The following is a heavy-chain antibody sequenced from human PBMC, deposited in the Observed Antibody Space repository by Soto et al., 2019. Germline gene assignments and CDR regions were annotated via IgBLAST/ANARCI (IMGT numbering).Heavy chain of an antibody. CDR3: SRDAYRCGYYSDY. CDR2: INTGRGNT. V-gene: IGHV1-3*04. J-gene: IGHJ4*02. CDR1: GYTVTRDT. D-gene: IGHD4-4*01. Sequence: QVQLVQSGAEVKKPGASVQISCKTSGYTVTRDTIHWVRQAPGQRREWRGWINTGRGNTKYSEKSQGRVTSNADTSACTSYIKLSSLTSEDTALYYCSRDAYRCGYYSDYWGQGTLVTVSS.